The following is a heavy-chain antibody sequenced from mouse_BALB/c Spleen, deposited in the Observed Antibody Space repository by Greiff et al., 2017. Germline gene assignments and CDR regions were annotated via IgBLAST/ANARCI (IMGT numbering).Heavy chain of an antibody. V-gene: IGHV1-12*01. CDR2: IYPGNGDT. CDR1: GYTFTSYN. CDR3: ARSSANWDVFDY. Sequence: QVQLQQPGAELVKPGASVKMSCKASGYTFTSYNMHWVKQTPGQGLEWIGAIYPGNGDTSYNQKFKGKATLTADKSSSTAYMQLSSLTSEDSAVYYCARSSANWDVFDYWGQGTTLTVSS. J-gene: IGHJ2*01. D-gene: IGHD4-1*01.